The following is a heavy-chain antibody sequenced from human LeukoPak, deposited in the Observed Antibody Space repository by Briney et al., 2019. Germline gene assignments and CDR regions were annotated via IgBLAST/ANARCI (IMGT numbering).Heavy chain of an antibody. D-gene: IGHD5-24*01. V-gene: IGHV3-49*04. CDR2: IRSKAYGATT. CDR3: TRDDGYYMGY. Sequence: GGSLRLSCTASGFTFGDYAMSWVRQAPGKGLECVGFIRSKAYGATTEYAASVKGRFTISRDDSKSIAYLQMNTLKTEDTAMYYCTRDDGYYMGYWGQGNQVTVSS. J-gene: IGHJ4*02. CDR1: GFTFGDYA.